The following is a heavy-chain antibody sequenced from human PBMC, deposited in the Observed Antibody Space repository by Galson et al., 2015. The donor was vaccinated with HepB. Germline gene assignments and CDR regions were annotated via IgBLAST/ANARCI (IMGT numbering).Heavy chain of an antibody. Sequence: SLRLSCAASGFIFRTHTMHWVRQAPGKGLEWVAVISYAGSEKYSADFLKGRFSISRDNSKDTLYLQMSSLRTEDTAVYYCAREGMAGTLDYWGQGTLITVSS. CDR2: ISYAGSEK. CDR1: GFIFRTHT. D-gene: IGHD6-19*01. J-gene: IGHJ4*02. CDR3: AREGMAGTLDY. V-gene: IGHV3-30*04.